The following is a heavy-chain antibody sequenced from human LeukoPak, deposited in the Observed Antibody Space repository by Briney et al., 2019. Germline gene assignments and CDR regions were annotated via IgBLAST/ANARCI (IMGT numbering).Heavy chain of an antibody. CDR1: GYTLTELS. J-gene: IGHJ5*02. Sequence: ASVKVSCKVSGYTLTELSMHWVQQAPGKGLEWMGGFDPEDGETIYAQKFQGRVTMTEDTSTDTAYMELSSLRSEDTAVYYCATQAVVNPGFDPWGQGTLVTVSS. CDR2: FDPEDGET. CDR3: ATQAVVNPGFDP. V-gene: IGHV1-24*01. D-gene: IGHD4-23*01.